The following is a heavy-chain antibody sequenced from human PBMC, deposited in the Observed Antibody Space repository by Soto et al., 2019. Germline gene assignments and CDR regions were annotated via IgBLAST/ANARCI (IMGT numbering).Heavy chain of an antibody. CDR3: ARTLALEWFGELLLLDAFDI. Sequence: GESLKISCKGSGYSFTSYWIGWVRQMPGKGLEWMGIIYPGDSDTRYSPSFQGQATISADKSISTAYLQWSSLKASDTAMYYCARTLALEWFGELLLLDAFDIWGEVKLVTVSS. CDR1: GYSFTSYW. V-gene: IGHV5-51*01. CDR2: IYPGDSDT. J-gene: IGHJ3*02. D-gene: IGHD3-10*01.